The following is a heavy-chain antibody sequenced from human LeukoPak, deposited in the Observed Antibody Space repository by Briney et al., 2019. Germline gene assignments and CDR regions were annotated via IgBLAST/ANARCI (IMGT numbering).Heavy chain of an antibody. V-gene: IGHV4-39*01. D-gene: IGHD1-1*01. J-gene: IGHJ4*02. CDR1: GGSISSSSYY. CDR2: IYYSGIT. CDR3: ARLSRTGKSRRFDY. Sequence: SETLSLTCTVSGGSISSSSYYWGWIRQPPGKGPEWIGCIYYSGITYYNPSLKSRVTISVDTSKNQFSLKLSSVTAADTAVYYCARLSRTGKSRRFDYWGQGTLVTVSS.